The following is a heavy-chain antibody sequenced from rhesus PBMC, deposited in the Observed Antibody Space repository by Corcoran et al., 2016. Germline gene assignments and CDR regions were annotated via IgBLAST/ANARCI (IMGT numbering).Heavy chain of an antibody. J-gene: IGHJ3*01. Sequence: QVQLQESGPGLVKPSETLSLTCAVSGYSISSGYVWSWIRQPPGKGLEWIGFIGGSSGSTNYNPSLQSRVTISKDTSKNQFSLKLGSVTAADTAVYYCARGHNWNYGAFDFWGQGLRVTVSS. CDR2: IGGSSGST. D-gene: IGHD1-26*01. CDR1: GYSISSGYV. V-gene: IGHV4-127*01. CDR3: ARGHNWNYGAFDF.